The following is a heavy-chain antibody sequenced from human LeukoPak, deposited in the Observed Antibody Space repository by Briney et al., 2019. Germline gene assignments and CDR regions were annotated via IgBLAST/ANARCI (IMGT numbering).Heavy chain of an antibody. Sequence: TSETLSLTCTVSGGSISNYYWGWIRQPAGKGLEWIGRIYSNGDTNYNPSLKSRLTMSVDTSKNQFSLNLYSVTAADTAVYYCARGGTMGNANWFDPWGQGTLVTVSS. CDR1: GGSISNYY. CDR3: ARGGTMGNANWFDP. CDR2: IYSNGDT. D-gene: IGHD3-16*01. V-gene: IGHV4-4*07. J-gene: IGHJ5*02.